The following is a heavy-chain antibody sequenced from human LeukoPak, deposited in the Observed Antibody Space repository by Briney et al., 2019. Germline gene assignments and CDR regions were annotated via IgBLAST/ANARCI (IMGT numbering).Heavy chain of an antibody. CDR3: ARGAPLLWFGELLSGLFDY. J-gene: IGHJ4*02. CDR1: GYSFTSYW. D-gene: IGHD3-10*01. CDR2: IYPGDSDT. V-gene: IGHV5-51*01. Sequence: GESLKISCKGSGYSFTSYWIGWVRQMPGKGLEWMGIIYPGDSDTRYSPSFQGQVTISADKSISTAYLQWSSLKASDTAMYYCARGAPLLWFGELLSGLFDYWGQGTLVTVSS.